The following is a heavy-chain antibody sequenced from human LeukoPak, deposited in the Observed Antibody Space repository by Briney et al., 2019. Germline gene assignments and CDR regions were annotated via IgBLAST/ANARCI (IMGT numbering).Heavy chain of an antibody. Sequence: RPSQTLSLTCAVSGGSISTGDYSWSWIRQPPGKGLEWIGYMYHSGSTFYNPSLRSRVTISVDRSKNQFSLKLNSVTAADTAVYYCARALGYYGSGTPYFDYWGQGALVIVSS. V-gene: IGHV4-30-2*01. J-gene: IGHJ4*02. CDR3: ARALGYYGSGTPYFDY. D-gene: IGHD3-10*01. CDR1: GGSISTGDYS. CDR2: MYHSGST.